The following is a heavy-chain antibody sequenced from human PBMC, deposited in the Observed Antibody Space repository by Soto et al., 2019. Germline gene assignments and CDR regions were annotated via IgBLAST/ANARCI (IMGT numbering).Heavy chain of an antibody. V-gene: IGHV3-48*01. D-gene: IGHD3-3*01. CDR1: GFTFSSYS. J-gene: IGHJ6*02. CDR2: ISSSSSTI. Sequence: GGSLRLSCAASGFTFSSYSMNWVRQAPGKGLEWVSYISSSSSTIYYADSVKGRFTISRDNAKNSLYLQMNSLRAEDTAVYYCARHAYDFWSGHPNPRYYYGMDVWGQGTTVTVSS. CDR3: ARHAYDFWSGHPNPRYYYGMDV.